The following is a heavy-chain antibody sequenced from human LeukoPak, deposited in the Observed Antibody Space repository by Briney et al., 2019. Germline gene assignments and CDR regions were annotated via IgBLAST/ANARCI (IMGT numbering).Heavy chain of an antibody. V-gene: IGHV4-61*02. CDR2: IYTSGST. D-gene: IGHD4-23*01. CDR3: ARDLDYGGTTGFD. CDR1: GGSISSGSYY. J-gene: IGHJ4*02. Sequence: SQTLSLTCTVSGGSISSGSYYWSWIRQPAGKGLEWIGRIYTSGSTNYNPSLKSRATISVDTSKNQFSLKLSSVTAADTAVYYCARDLDYGGTTGFDWGQGALVTVSS.